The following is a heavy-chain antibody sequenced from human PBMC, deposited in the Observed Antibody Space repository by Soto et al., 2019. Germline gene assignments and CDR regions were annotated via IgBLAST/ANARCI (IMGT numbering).Heavy chain of an antibody. Sequence: QVQLVESGGGLVKPGGSLRLSCTASGFTFSDYYMSWIRQAPGKGLEWVSYISSGSSDTNYADSVKGRFTISRDNAKNSLYLQMNSLRAEDTAVYYCARGGAVGTKCVGYWGQGTLVTVSS. CDR3: ARGGAVGTKCVGY. CDR1: GFTFSDYY. D-gene: IGHD6-13*01. V-gene: IGHV3-11*05. CDR2: ISSGSSDT. J-gene: IGHJ4*02.